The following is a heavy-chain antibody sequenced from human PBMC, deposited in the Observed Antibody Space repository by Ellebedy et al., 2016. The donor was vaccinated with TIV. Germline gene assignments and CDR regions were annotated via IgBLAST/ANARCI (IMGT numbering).Heavy chain of an antibody. CDR3: ARDPYPTVTTAYFDY. Sequence: GGSLRLSXAASGFPFGSYSMSWVRQAPGKGLEWVSAINTGGHTYYADSVKGRFTISRDNSKNTLYLQMNSLRAEDTAVYYCARDPYPTVTTAYFDYWGQGTLVTVSS. J-gene: IGHJ4*02. CDR1: GFPFGSYS. D-gene: IGHD4-17*01. CDR2: INTGGHT. V-gene: IGHV3-23*01.